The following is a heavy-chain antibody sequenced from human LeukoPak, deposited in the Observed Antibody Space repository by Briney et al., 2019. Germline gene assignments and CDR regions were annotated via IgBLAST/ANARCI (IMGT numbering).Heavy chain of an antibody. Sequence: GGSLRLSCAASGFTFSSYSMNRVRQAPGKGLEWVSGINWNGGSTGYADSVKGRFTISRDNAKNSLYLQMNSLRAEDTALYYCARRGDFRGSWFDPWGQGTLVTVSS. V-gene: IGHV3-20*04. CDR1: GFTFSSYS. D-gene: IGHD3-3*01. J-gene: IGHJ5*02. CDR2: INWNGGST. CDR3: ARRGDFRGSWFDP.